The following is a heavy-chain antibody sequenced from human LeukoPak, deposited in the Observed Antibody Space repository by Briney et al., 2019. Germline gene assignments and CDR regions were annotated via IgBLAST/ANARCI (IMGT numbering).Heavy chain of an antibody. CDR1: GFTFSSYA. CDR2: ISGSGGST. CDR3: AKAERVVPAAPTDY. V-gene: IGHV3-23*01. J-gene: IGHJ4*02. D-gene: IGHD2-2*01. Sequence: GGSLTLSCAASGFTFSSYAMSWVRQAPGKGLAWVSAISGSGGSTYYADSVKGRFTISRDNSKNTLYLQMNSLRAEDTAVYYCAKAERVVPAAPTDYWGQGTLVTVSS.